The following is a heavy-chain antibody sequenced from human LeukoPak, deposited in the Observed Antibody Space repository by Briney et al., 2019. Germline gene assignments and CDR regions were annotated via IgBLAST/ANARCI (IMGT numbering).Heavy chain of an antibody. Sequence: SETLSLTCTVSGASISSSYWSWIRQPPGKGLEWIGYIYYTGDSNYVPSLKSRVAISLDASKNPIPLKVRSVTAADTAVYYCARHLFASPFDYWGLGTLVTVSS. V-gene: IGHV4-59*08. D-gene: IGHD2-21*01. J-gene: IGHJ4*02. CDR2: IYYTGDS. CDR3: ARHLFASPFDY. CDR1: GASISSSY.